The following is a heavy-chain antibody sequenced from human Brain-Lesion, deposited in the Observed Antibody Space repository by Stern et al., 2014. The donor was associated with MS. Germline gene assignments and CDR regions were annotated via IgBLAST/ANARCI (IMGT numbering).Heavy chain of an antibody. J-gene: IGHJ4*02. CDR3: ATLSPGAGGNYYRHFDY. D-gene: IGHD1-26*01. Sequence: QVQLGQSGAEVKKPGASVKVSCKVSGYTLTELSMHWGRQAPRKGLEWMGGFDPEDGEIIYAQKFQGRVTMTEDTSTDTAYMELSSLRSEDTAVYYCATLSPGAGGNYYRHFDYWGQGTLVTVSS. CDR1: GYTLTELS. V-gene: IGHV1-24*01. CDR2: FDPEDGEI.